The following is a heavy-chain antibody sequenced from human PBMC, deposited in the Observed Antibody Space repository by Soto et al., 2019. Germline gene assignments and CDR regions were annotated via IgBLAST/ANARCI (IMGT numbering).Heavy chain of an antibody. CDR1: GGSVSSGSYY. D-gene: IGHD4-17*01. V-gene: IGHV4-61*01. J-gene: IGHJ4*02. CDR3: ARGGGAYGDYGDVDH. CDR2: IYYSGST. Sequence: QVQLQESGPGLVKPSETLSLTCTVSGGSVSSGSYYWSWIRQPPGKGLEWIGYIYYSGSTNYNPSLKSRVTISVDTSKNQFSLKLSSVTAADTAVYYCARGGGAYGDYGDVDHWGQGTLVTVSS.